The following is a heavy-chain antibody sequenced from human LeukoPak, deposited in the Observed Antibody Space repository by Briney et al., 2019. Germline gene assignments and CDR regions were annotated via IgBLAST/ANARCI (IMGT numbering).Heavy chain of an antibody. D-gene: IGHD5-18*01. J-gene: IGHJ1*01. CDR2: ISGSGGST. CDR3: ARLSGYSYDC. CDR1: GFTFSSYA. V-gene: IGHV3-23*01. Sequence: QPGGSLRLSCAASGFTFSSYAMSWVRQAPGKGLEWVSAISGSGGSTYYADSVKGRFTISRDNSKNTLYLQLNSLRAGDTAVYYCARLSGYSYDCWGQGTLVTVSS.